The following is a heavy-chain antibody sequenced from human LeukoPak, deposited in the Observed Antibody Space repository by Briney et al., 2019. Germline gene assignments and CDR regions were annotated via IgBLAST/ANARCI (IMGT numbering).Heavy chain of an antibody. Sequence: ASVKVSCKASGYTFTGYYMHWVRQAPGQGLEWMGWINPSSGGTNYAQKFQGRVTMTRDTSISTAYMELSRLRSDDTAVYYCAREWKTAMVIYYFDYWGQGTLVTVSS. CDR2: INPSSGGT. V-gene: IGHV1-2*02. CDR3: AREWKTAMVIYYFDY. J-gene: IGHJ4*02. D-gene: IGHD5-18*01. CDR1: GYTFTGYY.